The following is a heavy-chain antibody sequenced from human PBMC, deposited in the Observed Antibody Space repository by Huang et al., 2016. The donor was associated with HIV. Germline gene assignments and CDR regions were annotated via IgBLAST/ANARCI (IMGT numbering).Heavy chain of an antibody. CDR3: ATRAYVEYPSDY. D-gene: IGHD3-16*01. CDR1: GDSVSRSRNY. CDR2: IYYRGST. V-gene: IGHV4-61*01. J-gene: IGHJ4*02. Sequence: QVQLQELGPGLVKPSETLSLTCTVSGDSVSRSRNYWSWFRQPPGKGLSWIGYIYYRGSTNYNPSLKSRVTISVDTSKNQFALKVTSVTAADTAVYYCATRAYVEYPSDYWGQGTLVTVSS.